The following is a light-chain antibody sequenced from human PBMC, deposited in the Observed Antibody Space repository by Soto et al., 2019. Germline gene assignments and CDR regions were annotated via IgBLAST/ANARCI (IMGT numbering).Light chain of an antibody. CDR1: QTVNSY. CDR3: QQRSNWPLT. V-gene: IGKV3-11*01. Sequence: EIVLTQSPGTLSLSPGERATLSCRASQTVNSYLAWYQQRPGQPLRLLIYDASNRATGVPARFSGSGSGTDFTLTISSLEPEDFALYYCQQRSNWPLTFGGGTKVE. CDR2: DAS. J-gene: IGKJ4*01.